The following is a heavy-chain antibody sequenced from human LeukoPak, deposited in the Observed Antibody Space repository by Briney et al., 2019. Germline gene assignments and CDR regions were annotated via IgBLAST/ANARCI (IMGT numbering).Heavy chain of an antibody. J-gene: IGHJ6*02. V-gene: IGHV3-20*01. Sequence: GGSLRLSCAASGFTFGDYGMTWVRQAPGKGLEWVSGINWNGGSTGYADSVKGRFTISRDNPKNSLYLQMNSLRAEDTALYHCARVRYDSSGYYYYYFYGLDVWGQGTTVTVSS. D-gene: IGHD3-22*01. CDR2: INWNGGST. CDR1: GFTFGDYG. CDR3: ARVRYDSSGYYYYYFYGLDV.